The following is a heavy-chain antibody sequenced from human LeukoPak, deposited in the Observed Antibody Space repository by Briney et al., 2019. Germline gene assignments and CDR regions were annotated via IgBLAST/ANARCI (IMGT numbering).Heavy chain of an antibody. V-gene: IGHV5-51*01. CDR1: GYSFTNYW. CDR2: IYPGDSDT. Sequence: GESLKISCEGSGYSFTNYWIGWVRQMPEKGLEWMGIIYPGDSDTRYSPSFQGQVTISADKSISTAYLQWSSPKASDTAMYYCVRHRGGSGWNFDYWGQGALVTVSS. D-gene: IGHD6-19*01. J-gene: IGHJ4*02. CDR3: VRHRGGSGWNFDY.